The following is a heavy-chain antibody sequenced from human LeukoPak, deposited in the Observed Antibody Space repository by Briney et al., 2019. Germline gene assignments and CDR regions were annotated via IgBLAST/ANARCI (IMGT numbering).Heavy chain of an antibody. D-gene: IGHD3-3*01. CDR1: GGSISSSSYY. CDR2: IYYSGST. CDR3: ARQPSNDFWSGYHPQYYFDY. V-gene: IGHV4-39*01. J-gene: IGHJ4*02. Sequence: SETLSLTCTVSGGSISSSSYYWGWIRQPPERGLEWIGSIYYSGSTYYNPSLKSRVTISVDTSKNQFSLKLSSVTAADTAVYYCARQPSNDFWSGYHPQYYFDYWGQGTLVTVSS.